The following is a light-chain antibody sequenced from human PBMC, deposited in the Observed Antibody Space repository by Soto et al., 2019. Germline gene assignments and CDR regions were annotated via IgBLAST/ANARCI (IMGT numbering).Light chain of an antibody. CDR1: QSVSSRF. J-gene: IGKJ5*01. Sequence: EIVLRQSPGTLYLSPGERATLSCMASQSVSSRFARYQQKPGQAPMLLISGASSRATGIPYRFSGSGSGTDFTLTISRLEPEDFALYYCQQYVTSAITFGQGTRLEI. CDR2: GAS. V-gene: IGKV3-20*01. CDR3: QQYVTSAIT.